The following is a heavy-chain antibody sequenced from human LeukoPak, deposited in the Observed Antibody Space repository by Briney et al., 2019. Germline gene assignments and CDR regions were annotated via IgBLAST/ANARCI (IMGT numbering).Heavy chain of an antibody. CDR3: AGGYSYEVRYYYYYMDV. CDR1: GGTFSSYA. CDR2: IIPIFGTA. D-gene: IGHD5-18*01. J-gene: IGHJ6*03. Sequence: ASVKNSCKASGGTFSSYAISWVREAPGQGLEWMGGIIPIFGTANYAQKFQGRVTITADKSTSTAYMELSSLRSEDTAVYYCAGGYSYEVRYYYYYMDVWGKGTTVTVSS. V-gene: IGHV1-69*06.